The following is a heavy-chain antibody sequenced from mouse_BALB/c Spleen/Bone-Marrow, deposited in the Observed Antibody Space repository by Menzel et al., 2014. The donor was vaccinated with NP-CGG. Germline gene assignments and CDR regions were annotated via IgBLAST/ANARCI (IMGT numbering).Heavy chain of an antibody. J-gene: IGHJ3*01. D-gene: IGHD2-4*01. Sequence: VQGVESGPGLVAPSQSLSITCTVSGFSLTSYGVHWVRQPPGKGLEWLGVIWAGGSTNHNSALMSRLSISKDNSKSQVFLKMNSLRTDDTAMYYCASPIYYDYPLFAYWGQGTLVTVSA. CDR3: ASPIYYDYPLFAY. V-gene: IGHV2-9*02. CDR2: IWAGGST. CDR1: GFSLTSYG.